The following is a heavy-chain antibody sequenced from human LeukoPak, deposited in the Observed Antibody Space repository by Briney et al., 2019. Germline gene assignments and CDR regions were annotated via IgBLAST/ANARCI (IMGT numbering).Heavy chain of an antibody. CDR2: ISGSGGST. V-gene: IGHV3-23*01. Sequence: GSLRLSCEASGFPFSSYAMSWVRQAPGKGLEWVSAISGSGGSTYYADSVKGRFTISRDNSKNTLYLQMNSLRAEDTAVYYCAKALYYYGSGYDYWGQGTLVTVSS. J-gene: IGHJ4*02. CDR1: GFPFSSYA. CDR3: AKALYYYGSGYDY. D-gene: IGHD3-10*01.